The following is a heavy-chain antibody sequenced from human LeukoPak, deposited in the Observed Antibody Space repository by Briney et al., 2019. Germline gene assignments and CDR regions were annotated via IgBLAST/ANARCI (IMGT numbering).Heavy chain of an antibody. CDR1: GGSLSTFV. CDR3: ARPLAGDAFDI. V-gene: IGHV1-69*13. D-gene: IGHD6-19*01. J-gene: IGHJ3*02. Sequence: GASVKVFCKTSGGSLSTFVISWVRQAPGQGLEWMGGIIPLFATAHYAQKFQGRVTITADESTSTAFLELGSLRSEDTAIYYCARPLAGDAFDIWGQGTMVTVSS. CDR2: IIPLFATA.